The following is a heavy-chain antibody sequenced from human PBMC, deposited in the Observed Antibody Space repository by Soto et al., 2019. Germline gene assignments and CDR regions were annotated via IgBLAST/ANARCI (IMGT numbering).Heavy chain of an antibody. Sequence: GGSLRLSCAASGFTFSSYGMHWVRQAPGKGLEWVTIISYDGSNKNYGDSVKGRFTVSRDNPGNTLSLQMNSLRPEDTGIYYCAKDWGGRLDFWGQGXWVTVYS. CDR2: ISYDGSNK. CDR3: AKDWGGRLDF. CDR1: GFTFSSYG. V-gene: IGHV3-30*18. D-gene: IGHD7-27*01. J-gene: IGHJ4*02.